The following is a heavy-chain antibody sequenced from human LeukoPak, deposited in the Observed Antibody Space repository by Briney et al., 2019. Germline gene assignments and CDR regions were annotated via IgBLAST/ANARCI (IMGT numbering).Heavy chain of an antibody. J-gene: IGHJ4*02. Sequence: GGSLRLSCSVSGFTISSYAMHWVRQAPGKGLEYVSSISSDGGSTFYADSVKGRFTISRDTSKNTLNLQMNSLRAEDTAVYYCARDREPTTSGSRFDYWGQGTLVTVSS. CDR1: GFTISSYA. V-gene: IGHV3-64*04. CDR3: ARDREPTTSGSRFDY. D-gene: IGHD6-19*01. CDR2: ISSDGGST.